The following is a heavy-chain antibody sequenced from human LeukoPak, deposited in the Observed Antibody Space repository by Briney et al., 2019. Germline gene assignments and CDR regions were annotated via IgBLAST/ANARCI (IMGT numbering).Heavy chain of an antibody. CDR1: GFTFSSYA. J-gene: IGHJ1*01. Sequence: GGSLRLSCAASGFTFSSYAMSWVRQAPGKGLEWVSAISGSGGSTYYADSVKGRFTISRDNSKNTLYLQMNSLRAEDTAVYYCAKQTRARGYYYGHAEYFQHWGQGTLVTVSS. V-gene: IGHV3-23*01. D-gene: IGHD3-22*01. CDR2: ISGSGGST. CDR3: AKQTRARGYYYGHAEYFQH.